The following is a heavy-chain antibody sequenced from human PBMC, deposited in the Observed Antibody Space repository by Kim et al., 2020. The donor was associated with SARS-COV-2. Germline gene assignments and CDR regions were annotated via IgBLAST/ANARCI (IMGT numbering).Heavy chain of an antibody. Sequence: SETLSLTCTVSGGSIRYYYWSWIRQSPGKGLEWIGYIYYSGSTNYNPSLKSRVTISVDTSKNQFSLKLSSVTAADTAVYYCARASCSSTSCSQFDPWGQVTLLTVSS. D-gene: IGHD2-2*01. CDR2: IYYSGST. V-gene: IGHV4-59*01. CDR1: GGSIRYYY. CDR3: ARASCSSTSCSQFDP. J-gene: IGHJ5*02.